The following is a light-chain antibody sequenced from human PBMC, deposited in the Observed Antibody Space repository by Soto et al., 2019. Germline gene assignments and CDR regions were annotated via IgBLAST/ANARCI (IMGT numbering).Light chain of an antibody. V-gene: IGLV2-18*02. J-gene: IGLJ1*01. CDR3: SSYSISTAYL. Sequence: SALPQPPSVSGSPGQSVTISCTGTSTDFVSYNRVSWYQQPPGTAPKLIIYEASNRPSGVPDRFSGSKSGNTASLTISGLQAEDEADYFCSSYSISTAYLFGTGTKVTVL. CDR2: EAS. CDR1: STDFVSYNR.